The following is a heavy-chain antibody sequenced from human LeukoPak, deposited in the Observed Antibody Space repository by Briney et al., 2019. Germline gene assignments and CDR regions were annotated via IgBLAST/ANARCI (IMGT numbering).Heavy chain of an antibody. Sequence: SETLSLTCSVSGGSIIGHWWSWIRQPPGKGLEWIGDVFYSGSNNCNPSLKSRLTISLDTSKNQFSLNLRSVTATDTAMYYCARRNTADASIDFWGQGTLVTASS. CDR2: VFYSGSN. D-gene: IGHD4-17*01. CDR1: GGSIIGHW. J-gene: IGHJ4*02. V-gene: IGHV4-59*08. CDR3: ARRNTADASIDF.